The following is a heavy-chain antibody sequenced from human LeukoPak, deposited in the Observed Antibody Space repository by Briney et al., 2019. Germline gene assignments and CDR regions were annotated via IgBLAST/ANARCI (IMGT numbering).Heavy chain of an antibody. Sequence: SETLSLTCAVYGGSFSGYYWSWIRQPPGKGLEWIGEINHSGSTNYNPSLKSRVTISVDTSKNQFSLKLSSVTAADTAVYYCARGPYYDILTGYSRDFGYWGQGTLVTVSS. D-gene: IGHD3-9*01. V-gene: IGHV4-34*01. CDR1: GGSFSGYY. CDR3: ARGPYYDILTGYSRDFGY. J-gene: IGHJ4*02. CDR2: INHSGST.